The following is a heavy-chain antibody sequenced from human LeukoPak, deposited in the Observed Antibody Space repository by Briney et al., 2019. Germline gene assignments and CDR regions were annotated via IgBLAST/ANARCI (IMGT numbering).Heavy chain of an antibody. CDR3: ARGHVVFDY. CDR1: GGSISSYY. CDR2: IYYSGST. Sequence: SGTLSLTCTVSGGSISSYYWSWIRQPPGKGLEWIGYIYYSGSTNYNPSLKSRVTISVDTSKNQFSLKLSSVTAADTAVYYCARGHVVFDYWGQGTLVTVSS. V-gene: IGHV4-59*01. J-gene: IGHJ4*02. D-gene: IGHD2-15*01.